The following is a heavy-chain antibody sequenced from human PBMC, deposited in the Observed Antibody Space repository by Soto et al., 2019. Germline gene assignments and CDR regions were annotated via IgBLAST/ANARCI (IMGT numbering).Heavy chain of an antibody. D-gene: IGHD3-10*01. V-gene: IGHV3-23*01. CDR1: GFTFSSNA. CDR3: ARGSKDSYPGSRIFDF. Sequence: GSLRLSCAASGFTFSSNAMSWVRRAPGKGLEWVSGITGSGGITDYADSVKGQFTISRDNSRNTLYLQMNYLRVEDTAVYFCARGSKDSYPGSRIFDFWGRGTLVTVSS. CDR2: ITGSGGIT. J-gene: IGHJ4*02.